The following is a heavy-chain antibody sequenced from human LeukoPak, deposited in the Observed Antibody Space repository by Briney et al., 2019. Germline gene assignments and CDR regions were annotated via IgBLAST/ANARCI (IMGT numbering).Heavy chain of an antibody. CDR1: GGSISSSSYY. CDR3: ARVDLGSGNMVRGVISFRRRLNWFDP. J-gene: IGHJ5*02. V-gene: IGHV4-39*07. CDR2: IYYSGST. Sequence: SETLSLTCTVSGGSISSSSYYWGWIRQPPGKGLEWIGNIYYSGSTYYNPSLKSRVTISVDTSKNQFSLKLSSVTAADTAVYYCARVDLGSGNMVRGVISFRRRLNWFDPWGQGTLVTVSS. D-gene: IGHD3-10*01.